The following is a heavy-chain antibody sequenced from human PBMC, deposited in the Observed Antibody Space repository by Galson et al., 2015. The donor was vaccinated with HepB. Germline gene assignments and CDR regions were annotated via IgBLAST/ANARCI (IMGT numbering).Heavy chain of an antibody. J-gene: IGHJ4*02. Sequence: SLRLSCATSGFTFTKYGMHWVRQAPGKGLEWVALIWSDGSDKNYADSVKGRFTISRDDSKNTLSLQMNSLRAEDTAVYYCARDRTYCGSPTCSRMGPNYWGQGTLVTVSS. CDR3: ARDRTYCGSPTCSRMGPNY. V-gene: IGHV3-33*01. D-gene: IGHD2-2*01. CDR1: GFTFTKYG. CDR2: IWSDGSDK.